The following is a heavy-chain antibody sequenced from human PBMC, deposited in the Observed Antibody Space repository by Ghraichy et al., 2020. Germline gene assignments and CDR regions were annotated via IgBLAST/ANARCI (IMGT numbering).Heavy chain of an antibody. D-gene: IGHD2-2*01. CDR3: AKGRGYCSSTSCQTYFDY. V-gene: IGHV3-23*01. CDR2: ISGSGGST. J-gene: IGHJ4*02. Sequence: GGSLRLSCAASGFTFSSYAMSWVRQAPGKGLEWVSAISGSGGSTYYADSVKGRFTISRDNSKNTLYLQMNSLRAEDTAVYYCAKGRGYCSSTSCQTYFDYWDQGTLVTVSS. CDR1: GFTFSSYA.